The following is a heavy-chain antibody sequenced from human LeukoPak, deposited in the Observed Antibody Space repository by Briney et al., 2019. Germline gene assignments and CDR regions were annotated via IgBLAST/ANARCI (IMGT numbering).Heavy chain of an antibody. J-gene: IGHJ4*02. CDR3: AREEQFSTSLDY. V-gene: IGHV1-69*13. Sequence: SVKVSCKASGGTFSSYAISWVRQAPGQGLEWMGGIIPIFGTANYAQKFQGRVTITADESTSTAYMELSSLRSEDTAVYYCAREEQFSTSLDYWGQGTLVTVSS. CDR2: IIPIFGTA. D-gene: IGHD2/OR15-2a*01. CDR1: GGTFSSYA.